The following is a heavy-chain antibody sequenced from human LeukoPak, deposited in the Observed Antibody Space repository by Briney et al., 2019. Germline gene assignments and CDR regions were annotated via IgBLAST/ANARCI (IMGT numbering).Heavy chain of an antibody. CDR1: GFTFGNHA. D-gene: IGHD3-10*01. CDR3: AKNYAPGRGVPYAMDV. J-gene: IGHJ6*02. CDR2: ISGISGSTT. V-gene: IGHV3-23*01. Sequence: GGSLRLSCTASGFTFGNHAMRWVRQAPGKGLEWVSAISGISGSTTIYAESVKGRFTVSRDNSKSTLYLQMNSLRVEDTAVYFCAKNYAPGRGVPYAMDVWGQGTTVTVAS.